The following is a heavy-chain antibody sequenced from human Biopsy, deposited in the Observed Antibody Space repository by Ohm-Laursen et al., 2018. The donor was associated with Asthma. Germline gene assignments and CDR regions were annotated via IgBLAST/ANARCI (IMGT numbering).Heavy chain of an antibody. CDR3: VRGSSSWHHGPFHYYYGLDV. CDR2: ISYTGSA. V-gene: IGHV4-39*02. D-gene: IGHD6-13*01. Sequence: GTLSLTCTVSGGSMSSSSYYWGWIRQPPGKGLEWMGSISYTGSAYHNPSLKSRATISVDTSKNHFSLKLSSVTAADTAVYYCVRGSSSWHHGPFHYYYGLDVWGQGTTATVSS. CDR1: GGSMSSSSYY. J-gene: IGHJ6*02.